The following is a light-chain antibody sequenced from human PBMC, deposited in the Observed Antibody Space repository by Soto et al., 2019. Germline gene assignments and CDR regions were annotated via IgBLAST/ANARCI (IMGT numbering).Light chain of an antibody. Sequence: EIVLTQSPGTLSLSPGEGGTLSCRASQSISSSYLAWYQQKPGQSPRLLIYAASSRATGIPDRFSGSGSGTDFTLTISRLEPEDLGVYYCQLYGGSHMFSFGQGTKLEIK. CDR1: QSISSSY. V-gene: IGKV3-20*01. CDR3: QLYGGSHMFS. J-gene: IGKJ2*01. CDR2: AAS.